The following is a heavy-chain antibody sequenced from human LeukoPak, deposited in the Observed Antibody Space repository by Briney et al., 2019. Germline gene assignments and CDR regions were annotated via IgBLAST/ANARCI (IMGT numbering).Heavy chain of an antibody. CDR2: ISGSGGST. J-gene: IGHJ4*02. Sequence: GGSLRLSCAASGFTFSSYAMSWVRQAPGKGLEWVSAISGSGGSTYYADSVKGRLTISRDNSKNTLYLQMNSLRAEDTAVYYCATDIAAAGTGFDYWGQGTLVTVSS. CDR3: ATDIAAAGTGFDY. CDR1: GFTFSSYA. D-gene: IGHD6-13*01. V-gene: IGHV3-23*01.